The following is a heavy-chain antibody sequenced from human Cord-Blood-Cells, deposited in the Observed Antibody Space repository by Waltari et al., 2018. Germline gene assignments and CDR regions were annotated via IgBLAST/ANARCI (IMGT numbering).Heavy chain of an antibody. CDR3: ARDLLKSSSWYYFDY. V-gene: IGHV1-69*12. CDR2: IIPIFGTA. J-gene: IGHJ4*02. CDR1: GGPFSSYA. D-gene: IGHD6-13*01. Sequence: QVQLVQSGAEVKKPGSSVKVSCKASGGPFSSYATSWVRQAPGQGLEWMGGIIPIFGTANYAQKFQGRVTITADESTSTAYMELSSLRSEDTAVYYCARDLLKSSSWYYFDYWGQGTLVTVSS.